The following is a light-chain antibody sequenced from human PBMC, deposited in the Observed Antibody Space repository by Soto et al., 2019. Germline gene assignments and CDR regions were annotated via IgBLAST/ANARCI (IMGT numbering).Light chain of an antibody. J-gene: IGKJ1*01. Sequence: DLHMTQSPPSLSASVGYRFTITCRASQSISTYLNWYQQKAVKTKLLVYSASSLQSGVPSRFSGSGAGTDFTLTISSLPPEDFETYYCQQSYSTPWTFGQGTKVDIK. CDR2: SAS. CDR3: QQSYSTPWT. V-gene: IGKV1-39*01. CDR1: QSISTY.